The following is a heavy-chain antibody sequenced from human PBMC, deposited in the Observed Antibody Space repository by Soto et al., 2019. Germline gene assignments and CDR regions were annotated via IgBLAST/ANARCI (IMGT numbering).Heavy chain of an antibody. CDR3: ARGGKGRLVPNPPFDS. D-gene: IGHD6-19*01. Sequence: ASVKVSCKASGGTFSSYAISWVRQAPGQGLEWMGGIIPIFGTANYAQKFQGRVTITADESTSTAYMELSSLRSEDTAVYYCARGGKGRLVPNPPFDSWGKEPRFTAAS. CDR2: IIPIFGTA. V-gene: IGHV1-69*13. J-gene: IGHJ4*02. CDR1: GGTFSSYA.